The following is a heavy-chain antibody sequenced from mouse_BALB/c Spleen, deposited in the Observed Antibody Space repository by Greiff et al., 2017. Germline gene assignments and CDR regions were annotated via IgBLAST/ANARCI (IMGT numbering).Heavy chain of an antibody. CDR1: GYTFTSYW. V-gene: IGHV1-69*02. CDR3: ARSSGGAWFAY. CDR2: IYPSDSYT. Sequence: QVQLQQPGAELVRPGASVKLSCKASGYTFTSYWINWVKQRPGQGLEWIGNIYPSDSYTNYNQKFKDKATLTVDKSSSTAYMQLSSLTSEDSAVYYCARSSGGAWFAYWGQGTLVTVSA. J-gene: IGHJ3*01.